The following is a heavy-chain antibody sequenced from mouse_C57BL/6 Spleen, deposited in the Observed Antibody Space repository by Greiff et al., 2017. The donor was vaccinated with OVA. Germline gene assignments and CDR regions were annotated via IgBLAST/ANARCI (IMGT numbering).Heavy chain of an antibody. V-gene: IGHV5-17*01. CDR3: ARGGNYGSSFAWFAY. CDR1: GFTFSDYG. Sequence: EVKLVESGGGLVKPGGSLKLSCAASGFTFSDYGMHWVRQAPEKGLEWVAYISSGSSTIYYADTVKGRFTIYSDNAKHTLFLQMTSMGSEDTAMYYCARGGNYGSSFAWFAYWGQGTLVTVSA. CDR2: ISSGSSTI. J-gene: IGHJ3*01. D-gene: IGHD1-1*01.